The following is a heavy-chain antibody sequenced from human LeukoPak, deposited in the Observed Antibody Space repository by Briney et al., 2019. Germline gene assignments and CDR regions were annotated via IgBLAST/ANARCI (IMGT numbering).Heavy chain of an antibody. J-gene: IGHJ4*02. D-gene: IGHD6-13*01. CDR1: GYTFTSYG. V-gene: IGHV1-18*01. CDR2: ISANNGNT. Sequence: ASVKVSCKASGYTFTSYGISWVRQAPGQGFEWMGWISANNGNTNYAQKLQGRVTMTTDTSTSTANMELRSLRSDDTAVYYCARVLAAAGTNYFDYWGQGTLVTVSS. CDR3: ARVLAAAGTNYFDY.